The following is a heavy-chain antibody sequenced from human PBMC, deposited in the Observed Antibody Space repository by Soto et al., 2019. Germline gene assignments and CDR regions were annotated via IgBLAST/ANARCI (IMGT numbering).Heavy chain of an antibody. CDR3: ARDGYTGYMNDY. Sequence: QVQLVRSGGGVVQPGRSLRLSCAASGFTFSSYGMHWVRQAPGKGLEWVGIIWYDGSNKYYADSVKGRFTISRDNSNNALYLQMDSLRAEDTAVYYCARDGYTGYMNDYWGQGILVTVSS. CDR1: GFTFSSYG. V-gene: IGHV3-33*01. D-gene: IGHD5-12*01. CDR2: IWYDGSNK. J-gene: IGHJ4*02.